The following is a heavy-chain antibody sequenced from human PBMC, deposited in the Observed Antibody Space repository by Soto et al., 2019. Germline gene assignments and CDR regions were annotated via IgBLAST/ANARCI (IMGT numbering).Heavy chain of an antibody. Sequence: LRLSCAASGFTFSSYAMSWVRQAPGKGLEWVSAISGSGGSTYYADSVKGRFTISRDNSKNTLYLQMNSLRAEDTAVYYCAKLTIFGVVSDYWGQGTLVTVSS. D-gene: IGHD3-3*01. V-gene: IGHV3-23*01. J-gene: IGHJ4*02. CDR1: GFTFSSYA. CDR3: AKLTIFGVVSDY. CDR2: ISGSGGST.